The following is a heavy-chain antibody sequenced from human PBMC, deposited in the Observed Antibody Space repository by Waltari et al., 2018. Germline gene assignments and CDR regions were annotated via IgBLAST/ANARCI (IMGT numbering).Heavy chain of an antibody. D-gene: IGHD1-7*01. V-gene: IGHV3-23*04. CDR1: GFILSTHA. CDR3: AKGLLGTTNFDY. J-gene: IGHJ4*02. CDR2: IGGRAGNT. Sequence: EVLLVESGGGLVQPGGSLRLSCAASGFILSTHARIWARQAPGKGLVWVSAIGGRAGNTYYAYSVKGRFTIYRDKSKNTLYLHMSSLRAEDTAIYYFAKGLLGTTNFDYWGQGTLVTVSS.